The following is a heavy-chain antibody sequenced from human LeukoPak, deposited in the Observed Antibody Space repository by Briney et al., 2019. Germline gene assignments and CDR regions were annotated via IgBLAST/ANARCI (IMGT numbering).Heavy chain of an antibody. D-gene: IGHD4-17*01. Sequence: GESLTLSCAASGFTFSSYWLSWVRQPPGKGLELVANIQQDGSEKNYVDSVKGRFTISRDNGKNSLYLQMKSLRAEDTAVYYCARPHLDNGDLFDYWGQGTLVTVSS. V-gene: IGHV3-7*01. CDR2: IQQDGSEK. CDR1: GFTFSSYW. J-gene: IGHJ4*02. CDR3: ARPHLDNGDLFDY.